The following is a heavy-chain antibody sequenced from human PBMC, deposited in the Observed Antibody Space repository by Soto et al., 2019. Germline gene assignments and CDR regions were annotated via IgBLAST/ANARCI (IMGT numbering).Heavy chain of an antibody. CDR3: ARPSIAAAGMSYYYGMDV. D-gene: IGHD6-13*01. J-gene: IGHJ6*02. Sequence: GESLKISCKGSGYSFSSYWIGWVRQMPGKGLEWMGIINLGDSDTRYSPSFQGQVTISADKSNSTAYLQWSSLKASDTAMYYCARPSIAAAGMSYYYGMDVWGQGTTVTVSS. CDR1: GYSFSSYW. V-gene: IGHV5-51*01. CDR2: INLGDSDT.